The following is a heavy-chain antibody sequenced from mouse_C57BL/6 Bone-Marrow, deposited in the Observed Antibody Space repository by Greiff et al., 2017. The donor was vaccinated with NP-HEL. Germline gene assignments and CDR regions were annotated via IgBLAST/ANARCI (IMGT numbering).Heavy chain of an antibody. CDR3: ASLDGYYYF. V-gene: IGHV7-3*01. J-gene: IGHJ2*01. D-gene: IGHD2-3*01. CDR2: IRNKANGYTT. Sequence: DVMLVESGGGLVQPGGSLSLSCAASGFTFTDYYMSWVRQPPGKALEWLGFIRNKANGYTTEYSASVKGRFTISRDNSQSILYLQMNALRAEDSATYYCASLDGYYYFWGQGTTLTVSS. CDR1: GFTFTDYY.